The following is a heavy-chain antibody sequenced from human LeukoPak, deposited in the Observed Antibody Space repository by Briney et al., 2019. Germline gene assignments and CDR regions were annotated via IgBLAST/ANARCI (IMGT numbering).Heavy chain of an antibody. CDR1: GFTFNTYN. J-gene: IGHJ4*02. D-gene: IGHD5-18*01. CDR3: ARDKGYGFDY. Sequence: GGSERLFCTASGFTFNTYNMNWARQAPGKGLEWVSYINDISSTIWYADSVKGRFTISRDNAKNSLYLQMYSLRDEDTAVYYCARDKGYGFDYWGGDTGDRV. V-gene: IGHV3-48*02. CDR2: INDISSTI.